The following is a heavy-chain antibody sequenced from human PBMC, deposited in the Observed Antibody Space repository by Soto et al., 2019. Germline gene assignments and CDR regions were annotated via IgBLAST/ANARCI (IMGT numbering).Heavy chain of an antibody. CDR3: ARFAAAGTPTYYYYYGMDV. D-gene: IGHD6-13*01. Sequence: ASGFXXSXXSXXXXXXXXXXGLEWVSYISSSSSTIYYADSVKGRFTISRDNAKNSLYLQMNSLRDEDTAVYYCARFAAAGTPTYYYYYGMDVWGQGTTVTVSS. CDR1: GFXXSXXS. V-gene: IGHV3-48*02. CDR2: ISSSSSTI. J-gene: IGHJ6*02.